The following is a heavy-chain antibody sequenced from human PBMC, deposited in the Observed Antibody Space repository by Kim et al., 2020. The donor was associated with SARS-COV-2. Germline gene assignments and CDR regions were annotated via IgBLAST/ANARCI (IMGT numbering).Heavy chain of an antibody. V-gene: IGHV3-33*06. D-gene: IGHD3-10*01. CDR2: IWYDGSNK. J-gene: IGHJ6*02. CDR1: GFTFSSYG. CDR3: AKDFKGSGSYYNRGIYYYYGMDV. Sequence: GGSLRLSCAASGFTFSSYGMHWVRQAPGKGLEWVAVIWYDGSNKYYADSVKGRFTISRDNSKNTLYLQMNSLRAEDTAVYYCAKDFKGSGSYYNRGIYYYYGMDVWGQGTTVTVSS.